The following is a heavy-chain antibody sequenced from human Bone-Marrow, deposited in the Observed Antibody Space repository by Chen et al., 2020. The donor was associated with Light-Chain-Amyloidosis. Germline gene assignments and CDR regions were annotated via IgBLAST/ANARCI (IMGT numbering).Heavy chain of an antibody. Sequence: EVRLEQSGADVKKPGESLRISCKVSGYSFTASWIGWVRQMPGKGLEWMGIVYPIDSDIRYSPSFQGQVTISADKSTSTAYLQWSSLKASDTAMYFCATPGYMNGYALNYWGQGTLVTVSS. CDR1: GYSFTASW. D-gene: IGHD5-18*01. V-gene: IGHV5-51*01. CDR3: ATPGYMNGYALNY. CDR2: VYPIDSDI. J-gene: IGHJ4*02.